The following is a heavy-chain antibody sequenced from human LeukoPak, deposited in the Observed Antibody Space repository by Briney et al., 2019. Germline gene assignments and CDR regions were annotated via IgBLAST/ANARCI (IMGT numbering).Heavy chain of an antibody. J-gene: IGHJ4*02. D-gene: IGHD1-26*01. CDR2: IYSGGST. V-gene: IGHV3-53*01. CDR1: GFTVSSNY. Sequence: HAGGSLRLSCAASGFTVSSNYMSWVRQAPGKGLEWVSVIYSGGSTYYADSVKGRFTISRDNSKNTLYLQMNSLRAEDTAVYYCARVLTGIVGAYPFDYWGQGTLVTVSS. CDR3: ARVLTGIVGAYPFDY.